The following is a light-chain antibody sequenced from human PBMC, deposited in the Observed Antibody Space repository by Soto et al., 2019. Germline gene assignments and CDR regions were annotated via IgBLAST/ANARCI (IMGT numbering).Light chain of an antibody. V-gene: IGKV3-20*01. J-gene: IGKJ1*01. CDR1: QSVSNTF. CDR3: QQYTAWPPWT. CDR2: GAS. Sequence: EIVLTQSPGTLSLSPGERATVSCRASQSVSNTFLAWYQQKRGQAPRLLIYGASSRAPGIPDRFSGSGSGTEFTLTINSLQSEDFAVYYCQQYTAWPPWTFGQGTKVDIK.